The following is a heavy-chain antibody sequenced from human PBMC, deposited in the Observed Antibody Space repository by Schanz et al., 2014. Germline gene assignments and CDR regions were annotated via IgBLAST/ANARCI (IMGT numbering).Heavy chain of an antibody. J-gene: IGHJ4*02. CDR1: GFTFSSYA. CDR3: AKLSSSGRLAGYFDY. D-gene: IGHD6-19*01. V-gene: IGHV3-23*01. CDR2: ISASGGST. Sequence: EVQLLESGGGLVQPGGSLRLSCAASGFTFSSYAMSWVRQAPGKGLEWVSTISASGGSTYYADSVKGRFTISRDNSKNTLYLQMNSLRAEDTAVYYCAKLSSSGRLAGYFDYWGQGALVTGSS.